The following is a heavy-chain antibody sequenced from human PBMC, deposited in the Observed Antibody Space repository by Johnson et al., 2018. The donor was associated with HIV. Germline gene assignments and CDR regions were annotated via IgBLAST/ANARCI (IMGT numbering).Heavy chain of an antibody. D-gene: IGHD3-16*01. CDR2: IYKGGSV. V-gene: IGHV3-66*01. CDR1: GFTVSSNY. CDR3: AREWGEGAFDI. J-gene: IGHJ3*02. Sequence: VQLVESGGGLIQPGGSLRLSCAASGFTVSSNYMSWVRQAPGKGLEWVSVIYKGGSVYYVDSVKRRFIISRDNSKNTVFLHMNSMRAEDTAVYYCAREWGEGAFDIWGQGTMVTVSS.